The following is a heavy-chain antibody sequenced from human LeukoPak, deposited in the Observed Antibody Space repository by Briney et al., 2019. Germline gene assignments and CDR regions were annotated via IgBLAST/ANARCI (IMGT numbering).Heavy chain of an antibody. J-gene: IGHJ2*01. CDR3: ARDGGSYYYDSSGSYFDL. CDR2: IYYSGST. CDR1: GGSISSSSYY. Sequence: PSETLSLTCTVSGGSISSSSYYWGWIRQPPGKGLEWIGSIYYSGSTYYNPSLKSRVIISVDTSKNQFSLKLSSVTAADTAVYYCARDGGSYYYDSSGSYFDLWGRGTLVTVSS. V-gene: IGHV4-39*02. D-gene: IGHD3-22*01.